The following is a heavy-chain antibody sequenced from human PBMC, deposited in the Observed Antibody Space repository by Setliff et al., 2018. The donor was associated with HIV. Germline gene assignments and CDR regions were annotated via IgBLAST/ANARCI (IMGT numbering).Heavy chain of an antibody. Sequence: PGGSLRLSCAASGFAFGSYGMHWVRQAPGKGLQSVAVIRYDGTNKQYADSVKGRFTISRDNSKNTLYLQMNSLRAEDTAVYYCAKDRSGSYSFARDWGQGTLVTAPQ. CDR1: GFAFGSYG. V-gene: IGHV3-30*02. CDR2: IRYDGTNK. CDR3: AKDRSGSYSFARD. D-gene: IGHD1-26*01. J-gene: IGHJ4*02.